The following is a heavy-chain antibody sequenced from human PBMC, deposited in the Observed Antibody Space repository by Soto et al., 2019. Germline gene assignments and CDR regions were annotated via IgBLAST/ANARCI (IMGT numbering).Heavy chain of an antibody. V-gene: IGHV6-1*01. J-gene: IGHJ4*02. CDR3: ARDLWYSSGWYLNEFRYFDY. CDR2: TYYRSKWYN. CDR1: GDSVSSNSAA. D-gene: IGHD6-19*01. Sequence: KQSQTLSLTCAISGDSVSSNSAAWNWIRQSPSRGLEWLGRTYYRSKWYNDYAVSVKSRITINPDTSKNQFSLQLNSVTPEDTAVYYCARDLWYSSGWYLNEFRYFDYWGQGTLVTVSS.